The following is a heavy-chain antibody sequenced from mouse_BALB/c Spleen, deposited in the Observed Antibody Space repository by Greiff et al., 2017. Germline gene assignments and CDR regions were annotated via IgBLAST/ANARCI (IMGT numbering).Heavy chain of an antibody. CDR2: INPSNGGT. J-gene: IGHJ4*01. D-gene: IGHD4-1*01. V-gene: IGHV1S81*02. CDR3: TTGYYYAMDY. CDR1: GYTFTSYY. Sequence: QVQLQQSGAELVKPGASVKLSCKASGYTFTSYYMYWVKQRPGQGLEWIGEINPSNGGTNFNEKFKSKATLTVDKSSSTAYMQLSSLTSEDSAVYYCTTGYYYAMDYWGQGTSVTVSS.